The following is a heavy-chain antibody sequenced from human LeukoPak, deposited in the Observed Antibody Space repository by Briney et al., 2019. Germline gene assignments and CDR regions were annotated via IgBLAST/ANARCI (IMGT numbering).Heavy chain of an antibody. CDR1: GDSVSSNSAA. CDR2: TYYWSKWYN. CDR3: ARSTFSHGYPVLFDY. V-gene: IGHV6-1*01. Sequence: SQTLSLTCAISGDSVSSNSAAWNWIRQSPSRGLEWLGRTYYWSKWYNDYAVSVKSRITINPDTSKNQFSLQLNSVTPEDTAVYYCARSTFSHGYPVLFDYWGQGTLVTVSS. J-gene: IGHJ4*02. D-gene: IGHD5-24*01.